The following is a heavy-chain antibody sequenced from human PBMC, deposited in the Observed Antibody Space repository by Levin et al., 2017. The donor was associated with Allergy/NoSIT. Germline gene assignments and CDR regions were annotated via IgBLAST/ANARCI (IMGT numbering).Heavy chain of an antibody. J-gene: IGHJ6*02. Sequence: TGGSLRLSCAASGFSFSDYYMNWIRQAPGKGLEWVSYISSSGRTINYADSVKGRFTLSRDITKNSMYLQMNSLRAEDTAVYYCARVPMSGSYPGGMDVWGQGTTVTVSS. CDR1: GFSFSDYY. CDR3: ARVPMSGSYPGGMDV. CDR2: ISSSGRTI. D-gene: IGHD1-26*01. V-gene: IGHV3-11*01.